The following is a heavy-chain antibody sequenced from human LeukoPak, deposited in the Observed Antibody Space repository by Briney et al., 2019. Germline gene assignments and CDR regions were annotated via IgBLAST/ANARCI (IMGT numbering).Heavy chain of an antibody. D-gene: IGHD3-22*01. CDR3: ARVDYYDSSGYLLHSYYMDV. CDR2: IYYSGST. CDR1: GGSISSGGYY. J-gene: IGHJ6*03. Sequence: PSETLSLTCTVSGGSISSGGYYWSWIRQHPGKGLEWIGYIYYSGSTYYNPSLRSRVTISVDTSKNQFSLKLSSVTAADTAVYYCARVDYYDSSGYLLHSYYMDVWGKGTTVTVSS. V-gene: IGHV4-31*03.